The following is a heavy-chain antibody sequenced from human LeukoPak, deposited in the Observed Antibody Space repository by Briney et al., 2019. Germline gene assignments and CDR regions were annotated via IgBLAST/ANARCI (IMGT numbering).Heavy chain of an antibody. CDR2: ISNSGGTT. Sequence: GGSLRLSCAASGFTFSSYAMSWVRQAPGKGLEWVSTISNSGGTTYYADSVKGRFTISRDNSKNTLYLQMNSLRAEDTAVYYCAKTVTNYYYYMDVWGKGTTVTVSS. J-gene: IGHJ6*03. V-gene: IGHV3-23*01. CDR3: AKTVTNYYYYMDV. CDR1: GFTFSSYA. D-gene: IGHD4-17*01.